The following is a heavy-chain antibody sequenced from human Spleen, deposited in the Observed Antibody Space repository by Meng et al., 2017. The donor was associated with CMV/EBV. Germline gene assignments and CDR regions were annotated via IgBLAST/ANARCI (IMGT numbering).Heavy chain of an antibody. D-gene: IGHD2-15*01. Sequence: TSHYSHWVRQAPGQGLEWMGVIDPNSGGTGYAQKFRGRVTMTRDTSTTTVYLELRSLRSEDTAVYFCARKYCIGGSCYSSGGNWFDPWGQGSLVTVSS. CDR3: ARKYCIGGSCYSSGGNWFDP. CDR2: IDPNSGGT. CDR1: TSHY. J-gene: IGHJ5*02. V-gene: IGHV1-46*01.